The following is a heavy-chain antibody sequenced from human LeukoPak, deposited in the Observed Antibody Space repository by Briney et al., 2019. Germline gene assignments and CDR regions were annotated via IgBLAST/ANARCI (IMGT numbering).Heavy chain of an antibody. CDR1: GFTFDDYA. D-gene: IGHD3-22*01. CDR2: ISWNSGSI. J-gene: IGHJ4*02. V-gene: IGHV3-9*01. CDR3: AKGYYYDSSGLGPFFDY. Sequence: GRSLRLSCAASGFTFDDYAMHWVRQAPGKGLEWVSGISWNSGSIGYADSVKGRFTISRDNAKNSLYLQMNSLRAEDTALYYCAKGYYYDSSGLGPFFDYWGQGTLVTVSS.